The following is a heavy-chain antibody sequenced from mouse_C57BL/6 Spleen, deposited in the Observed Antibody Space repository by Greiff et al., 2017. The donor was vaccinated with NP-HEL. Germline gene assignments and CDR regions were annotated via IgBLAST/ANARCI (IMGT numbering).Heavy chain of an antibody. CDR3: TLYDGYYSFAY. CDR1: GFNIKDYY. J-gene: IGHJ3*01. D-gene: IGHD2-3*01. Sequence: VQLKQSGAELVRPGASVKLSCTASGFNIKDYYMHWVKQRPEQGLEWIGRIDPVDGDTEYAPKFQGKATMTADTSSNTAYLQLSSLTSEDTAVYYCTLYDGYYSFAYWGQGTLVTVSA. CDR2: IDPVDGDT. V-gene: IGHV14-1*01.